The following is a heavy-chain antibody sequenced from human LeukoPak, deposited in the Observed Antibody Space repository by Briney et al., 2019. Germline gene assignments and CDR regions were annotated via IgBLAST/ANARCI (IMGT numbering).Heavy chain of an antibody. J-gene: IGHJ4*02. CDR1: GGSISSYY. Sequence: SETLSLTCSVSGGSISSYYWSWIRQPPGKGLEWIGYIYYSGSTNYNPSLKSRVTISVDTSKNQFSLRLSSVTAADTAVYYCARDSLGSSWYIGDYWGQGTLVTVSS. CDR3: ARDSLGSSWYIGDY. D-gene: IGHD6-13*01. V-gene: IGHV4-59*01. CDR2: IYYSGST.